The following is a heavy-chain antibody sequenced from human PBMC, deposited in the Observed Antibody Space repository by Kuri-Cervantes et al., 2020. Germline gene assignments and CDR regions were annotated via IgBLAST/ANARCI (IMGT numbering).Heavy chain of an antibody. CDR3: ARDASRITGATNDY. D-gene: IGHD1-20*01. Sequence: SETLSLTCTVSGYSISSGYYWGWIRQPPGKGLEWIGSIYHSGSTYYNPSLKSRVTISVDTSKNQFSLKLSSVTAADTAVYYCARDASRITGATNDYWGQGTLVTVSS. CDR2: IYHSGST. CDR1: GYSISSGYY. V-gene: IGHV4-38-2*02. J-gene: IGHJ4*02.